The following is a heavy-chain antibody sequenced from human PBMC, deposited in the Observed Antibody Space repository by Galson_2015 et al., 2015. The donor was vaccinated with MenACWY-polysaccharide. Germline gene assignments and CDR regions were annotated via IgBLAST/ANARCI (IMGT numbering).Heavy chain of an antibody. J-gene: IGHJ4*02. V-gene: IGHV1-18*04. Sequence: SVKVSCKAPGYTFTNYAINWVRQAPGQGLEWMGWINTYNANTYYAQKVQGRVTVTAGTSTSTAYMELRSLRSDDTAVYCCARDAGGTEDYWGQGTLVTVSS. D-gene: IGHD2-15*01. CDR3: ARDAGGTEDY. CDR1: GYTFTNYA. CDR2: INTYNANT.